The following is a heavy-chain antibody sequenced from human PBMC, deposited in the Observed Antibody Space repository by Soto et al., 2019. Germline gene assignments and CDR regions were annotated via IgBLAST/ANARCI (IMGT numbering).Heavy chain of an antibody. CDR3: ARRQISPWFDP. V-gene: IGHV4-39*01. CDR1: GGSISSSSYY. J-gene: IGHJ5*02. D-gene: IGHD3-3*02. CDR2: IYYSGST. Sequence: QLQLQESGPGLVKPSETLSLTCTVSGGSISSSSYYWGWIRQPPGKGLEWIGNIYYSGSTYYNPSLKSRVTISLDTSKNPFSLKLSSVTAAYTAVYYCARRQISPWFDPWGQGTLVTVSS.